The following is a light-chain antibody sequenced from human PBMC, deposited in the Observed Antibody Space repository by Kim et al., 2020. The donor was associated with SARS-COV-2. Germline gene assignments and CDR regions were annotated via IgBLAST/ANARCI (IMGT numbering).Light chain of an antibody. CDR1: QGIGTW. V-gene: IGKV1-12*01. CDR2: PAS. Sequence: DIQMTQSPSSVSASVGEGATMTCRASQGIGTWLAWYQQKPGKAPKLLIYPASSLQSGVPSRFSGSGSGTEFTLTISSLQPEDLAIYYCQQANSYPLTFAGGTKVDIK. CDR3: QQANSYPLT. J-gene: IGKJ4*01.